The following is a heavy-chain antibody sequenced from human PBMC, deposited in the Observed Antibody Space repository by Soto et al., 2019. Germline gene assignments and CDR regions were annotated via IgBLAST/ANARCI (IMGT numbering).Heavy chain of an antibody. Sequence: QVQLQQWGAGLLKPSETRSLTCAVYGKSLSGYYWSWLRQPPGKALEWIGEINHSGNTNYNPSLKSRVTISVDTSKNQIFLNLSAVTAADTAMYYCARHHVRGRTIAGAAEFWGQGTLVTVSS. CDR2: INHSGNT. CDR1: GKSLSGYY. D-gene: IGHD1-26*01. V-gene: IGHV4-34*01. CDR3: ARHHVRGRTIAGAAEF. J-gene: IGHJ4*02.